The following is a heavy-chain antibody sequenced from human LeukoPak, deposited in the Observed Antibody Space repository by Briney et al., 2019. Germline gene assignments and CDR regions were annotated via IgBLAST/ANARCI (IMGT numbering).Heavy chain of an antibody. CDR1: GGSISSSSYY. J-gene: IGHJ4*02. D-gene: IGHD2-15*01. V-gene: IGHV4-39*07. CDR2: IYYSGST. CDR3: ARERLRDFIVPHYGFDY. Sequence: PSETLSLTCTVSGGSISSSSYYWGWIRQPPGKGLEWIGSIYYSGSTYYNPSLKSRVTISVDTSKNQFSLKLSSVTAADTAVYYCARERLRDFIVPHYGFDYWGQGTLVTVSS.